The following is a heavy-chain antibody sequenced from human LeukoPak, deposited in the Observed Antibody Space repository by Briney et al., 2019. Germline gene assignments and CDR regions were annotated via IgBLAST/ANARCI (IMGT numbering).Heavy chain of an antibody. CDR2: IYTSGST. CDR1: GGSISSYY. V-gene: IGHV4-4*09. CDR3: ARAGFDAFDI. J-gene: IGHJ3*02. D-gene: IGHD3-9*01. Sequence: SETLSLTCTVSGGSISSYYWSWIRQPPGKGLEWIGYIYTSGSTNYNPSLKSRVTISVDTSKNQFSLKLSSVTAADTAVYYCARAGFDAFDIWGQGTMVTVSS.